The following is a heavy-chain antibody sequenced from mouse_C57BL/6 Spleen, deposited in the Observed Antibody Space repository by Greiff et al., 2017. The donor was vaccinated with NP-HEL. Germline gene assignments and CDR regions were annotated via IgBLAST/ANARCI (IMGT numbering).Heavy chain of an antibody. D-gene: IGHD1-1*01. CDR3: ARGYYGSSYGGAMDY. CDR1: GFTFSSYA. Sequence: DVHLVESGGGLVKPGGSLKLSCAASGFTFSSYAMSWVRQTPEKRLEWVATISDGGSYTYYPDNVKGRFTISRDNAKNNLYLQMSHLKSEDTAMYYCARGYYGSSYGGAMDYWGQGTSVTVSS. V-gene: IGHV5-4*01. CDR2: ISDGGSYT. J-gene: IGHJ4*01.